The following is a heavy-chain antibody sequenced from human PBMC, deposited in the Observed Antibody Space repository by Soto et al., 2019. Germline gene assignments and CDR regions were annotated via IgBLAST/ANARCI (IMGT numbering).Heavy chain of an antibody. CDR2: IYYSGST. V-gene: IGHV4-59*01. CDR3: ARSSSSYGFDWCDP. CDR1: GGSISSYY. J-gene: IGHJ5*02. Sequence: QVQLQESGPGLVKPSETLSLTCTVSGGSISSYYWSWIRQPPGKGLEWMGYIYYSGSTNYNPSLKSRVTISVDTSKNQFSRKLSSVTAADTAVYYCARSSSSYGFDWCDPWGQGTLVTVSS. D-gene: IGHD6-6*01.